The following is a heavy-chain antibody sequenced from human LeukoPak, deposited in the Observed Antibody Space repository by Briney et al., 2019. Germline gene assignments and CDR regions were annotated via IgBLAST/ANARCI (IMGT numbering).Heavy chain of an antibody. CDR1: GGSISSYY. CDR3: ARYVWGSYPTYEDY. Sequence: SETLSLTCTVSGGSISSYYWSWIRQPPGKGLEWIGYISYSGSTNYNPSLKSRVTISVDTSKNQFSLKLSSVTAADTAVYYCARYVWGSYPTYEDYWGQGTLVTVSS. CDR2: ISYSGST. D-gene: IGHD3-16*02. J-gene: IGHJ4*02. V-gene: IGHV4-59*01.